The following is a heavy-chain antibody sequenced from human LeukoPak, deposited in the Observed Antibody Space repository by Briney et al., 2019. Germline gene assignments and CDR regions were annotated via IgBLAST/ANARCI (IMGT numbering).Heavy chain of an antibody. CDR1: GFTFSSYS. CDR2: ISSSSSYI. V-gene: IGHV3-21*01. J-gene: IGHJ4*02. CDR3: ARESHGSGSYCDY. Sequence: GGSLRLSCAASGFTFSSYSMNRVRQAPGKGLEWVSSISSSSSYIYYADSVKGRFTISRDNAKNSLYLQMNSLRAEDTAVYYCARESHGSGSYCDYWGQGTLVTVSS. D-gene: IGHD3-10*01.